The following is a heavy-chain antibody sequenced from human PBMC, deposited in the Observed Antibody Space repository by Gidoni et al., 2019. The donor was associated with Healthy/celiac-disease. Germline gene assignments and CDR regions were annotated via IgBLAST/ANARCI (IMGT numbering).Heavy chain of an antibody. Sequence: QVQLVQSGTQTKKPGSSAKVSCQASGCPFSSYAISWVRQAPGQGLEWMGGIIPIFGTANYAQKFQGRVTITADASTSTAYMELSSLRSEDTAVYYCARRNDYGENWFDPWGQGTLVTVSS. CDR2: IIPIFGTA. CDR3: ARRNDYGENWFDP. V-gene: IGHV1-69*01. J-gene: IGHJ5*02. D-gene: IGHD4-17*01. CDR1: GCPFSSYA.